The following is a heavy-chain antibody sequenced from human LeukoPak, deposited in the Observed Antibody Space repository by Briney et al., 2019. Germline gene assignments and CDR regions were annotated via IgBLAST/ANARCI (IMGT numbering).Heavy chain of an antibody. D-gene: IGHD3-16*01. CDR3: AKEGFGSLDY. V-gene: IGHV3-30*02. CDR1: AFSFSSYG. J-gene: IGHJ4*02. Sequence: GGSLRLSCAASAFSFSSYGMHWVRQAPGKGLEWVAFIRYDGINKNYADSVKGRFTISRDNSKNTLYLQMNSLRAEDTAVYYCAKEGFGSLDYWGQGTLVTVSS. CDR2: IRYDGINK.